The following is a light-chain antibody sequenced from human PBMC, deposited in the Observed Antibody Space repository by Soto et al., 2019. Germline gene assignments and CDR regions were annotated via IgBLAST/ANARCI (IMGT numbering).Light chain of an antibody. Sequence: IQMTQSPSTPSASVGGRVTVPFRASQSVSNWLAWYQQKPGKAPKLLIYDASSLQSGVPSRFSGSGSGTEFTLTISSLQPDDFATYYCQQYNSYSWTFGQGTKVDIK. CDR1: QSVSNW. V-gene: IGKV1-5*01. CDR2: DAS. J-gene: IGKJ1*01. CDR3: QQYNSYSWT.